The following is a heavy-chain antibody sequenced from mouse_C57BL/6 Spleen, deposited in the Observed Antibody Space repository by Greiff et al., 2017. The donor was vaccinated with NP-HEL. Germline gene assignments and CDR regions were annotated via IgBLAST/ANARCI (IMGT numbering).Heavy chain of an antibody. CDR3: ARHEGSSFYYYAMDY. Sequence: EVQRVESGGDLVKPGGSLKLSCAASGFTFSSYGMSWVRPTPDKRLEWVATISSGGSYTYYPDSVKGRYTISRDNAKNTLYLQMSSLKSEDTAMYYCARHEGSSFYYYAMDYWGQGTSVTVSS. D-gene: IGHD1-1*01. CDR1: GFTFSSYG. J-gene: IGHJ4*01. V-gene: IGHV5-6*01. CDR2: ISSGGSYT.